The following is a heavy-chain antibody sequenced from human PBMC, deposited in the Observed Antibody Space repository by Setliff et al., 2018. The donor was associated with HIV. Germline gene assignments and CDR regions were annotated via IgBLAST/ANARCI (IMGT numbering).Heavy chain of an antibody. V-gene: IGHV1-2*06. D-gene: IGHD6-19*01. CDR1: GYSFTDYF. CDR3: ATDGAVAGIEPGAWFDP. J-gene: IGHJ5*02. CDR2: VNPNSGDT. Sequence: ASVKVSCKASGYSFTDYFMHWVRQAPGQGLEWMGRVNPNSGDTNYAQKFQGRVTMTEDTSTDTAYMELSSLRSEDTAVYYCATDGAVAGIEPGAWFDPWGQGTLVTVSS.